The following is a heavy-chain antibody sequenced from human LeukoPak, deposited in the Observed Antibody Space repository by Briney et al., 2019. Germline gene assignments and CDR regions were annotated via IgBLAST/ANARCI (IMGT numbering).Heavy chain of an antibody. D-gene: IGHD2-15*01. CDR1: GYTFTSYD. J-gene: IGHJ4*02. CDR2: MNPNSGNT. V-gene: IGHV1-8*01. Sequence: GASVKVSCKASGYTFTSYDINWVRQATGQGLEWMGWMNPNSGNTGYAQKFQGRVTMTRDTSTSTVYMELSSLRSEDTAVYYCARDLYCSGGSCYPDYWGQGTLVTVSS. CDR3: ARDLYCSGGSCYPDY.